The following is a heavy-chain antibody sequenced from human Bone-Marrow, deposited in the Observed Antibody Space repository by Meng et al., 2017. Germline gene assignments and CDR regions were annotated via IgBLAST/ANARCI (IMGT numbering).Heavy chain of an antibody. CDR2: IDPKNGDT. CDR1: GYNFPDYY. CDR3: ARKIAVAGTSGYYGMDV. V-gene: IGHV1-2*06. J-gene: IGHJ6*02. Sequence: ASVKVSCKPSGYNFPDYYIHWVRQAPGQGLEWMGRIDPKNGDTHYAQKFQGRVTMTGDTSISTAYMDLSRLRSDDTAVYYCARKIAVAGTSGYYGMDVWGQGTTVTVSS. D-gene: IGHD6-19*01.